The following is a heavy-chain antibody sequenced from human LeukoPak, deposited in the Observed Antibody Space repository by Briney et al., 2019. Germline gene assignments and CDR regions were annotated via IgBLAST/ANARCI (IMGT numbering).Heavy chain of an antibody. CDR2: IIPIFGTA. Sequence: GASVKVSCKASGGTFSSYAISWVRQAPGQGLEWMGGIIPIFGTANYAQKFQGRVTITTDESTSTAYMELSSLRSEDTAVYYCTRETPSRYFDYWGQGTLVTVSS. D-gene: IGHD4-23*01. V-gene: IGHV1-69*05. J-gene: IGHJ4*02. CDR1: GGTFSSYA. CDR3: TRETPSRYFDY.